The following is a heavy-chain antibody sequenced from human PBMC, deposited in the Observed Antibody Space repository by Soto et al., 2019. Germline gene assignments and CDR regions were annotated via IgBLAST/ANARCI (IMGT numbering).Heavy chain of an antibody. D-gene: IGHD5-12*01. J-gene: IGHJ4*02. Sequence: QVQLVQPGAEVKKPGASVKVSCKASGYTFTGYYMHWVRQAPGQGLEWMGWLNPNSGGTNYAQKFQVRVSMTRDTSISTAYMELSRLRSDDTAGYYCVRASVGSGYDRYVYRGQGTLVTGSS. CDR2: LNPNSGGT. CDR1: GYTFTGYY. CDR3: VRASVGSGYDRYVY. V-gene: IGHV1-2*02.